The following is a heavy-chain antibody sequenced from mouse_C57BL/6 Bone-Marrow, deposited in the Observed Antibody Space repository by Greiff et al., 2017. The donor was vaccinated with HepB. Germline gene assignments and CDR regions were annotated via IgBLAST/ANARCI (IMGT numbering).Heavy chain of an antibody. CDR2: ISGGGGNT. CDR3: ARQLATVVAD. J-gene: IGHJ2*01. Sequence: GKLMESGGGLVKPGGSLKLSCAASGFTFSSYTMSWVRQTPEKRLEWVATISGGGGNTYYPDSVKGRFTISRDNAKNTLYLQMSSLRSEDTALYYCARQLATVVADWGQGTTLTVSS. V-gene: IGHV5-9*01. CDR1: GFTFSSYT. D-gene: IGHD1-1*01.